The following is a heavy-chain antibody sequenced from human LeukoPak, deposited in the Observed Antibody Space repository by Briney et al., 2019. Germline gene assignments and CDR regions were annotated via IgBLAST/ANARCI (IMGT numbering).Heavy chain of an antibody. CDR3: AKRIGDY. CDR2: ISDSGGST. V-gene: IGHV3-23*01. J-gene: IGHJ4*02. D-gene: IGHD2-15*01. Sequence: GGSLRLSCAASGFTFSSYAMSWVRQAPGKGLEWVSTISDSGGSTYYADSVKGRFTISRNNSGSTLFLQMSSLRVEDTAVYYCAKRIGDYWGQGTLVTVSS. CDR1: GFTFSSYA.